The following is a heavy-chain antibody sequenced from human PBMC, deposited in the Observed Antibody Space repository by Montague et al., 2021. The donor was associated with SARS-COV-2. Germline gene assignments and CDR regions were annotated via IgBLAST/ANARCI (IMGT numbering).Heavy chain of an antibody. D-gene: IGHD3-3*01. CDR1: GASISSSNYY. Sequence: SETLSLTCTVSGASISSSNYYWGWIRQPPGKGLEWIATIHYSGSTXYNPSLKSRLTISVDTSKNQFSLRLSSVTAADTAVYYCARGDFGVVIIPYYYYYMDVWGKGTTVTVSS. J-gene: IGHJ6*03. CDR3: ARGDFGVVIIPYYYYYMDV. V-gene: IGHV4-39*01. CDR2: IHYSGST.